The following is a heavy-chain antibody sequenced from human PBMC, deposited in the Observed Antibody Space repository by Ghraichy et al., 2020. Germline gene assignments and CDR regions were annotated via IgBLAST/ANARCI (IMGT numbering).Heavy chain of an antibody. V-gene: IGHV3-23*01. CDR2: ISGSGGST. D-gene: IGHD3-9*01. CDR3: AKDAVLRYFDWQKRNWFDP. Sequence: GGSLRLSCAASGFTFSSYAMSWVRQAPGKGLEWVSAISGSGGSTYYADSVKGRFTISRDNSKNTLYLQMNSLRAEDTAVYYCAKDAVLRYFDWQKRNWFDPWGQGTLVTVSS. CDR1: GFTFSSYA. J-gene: IGHJ5*02.